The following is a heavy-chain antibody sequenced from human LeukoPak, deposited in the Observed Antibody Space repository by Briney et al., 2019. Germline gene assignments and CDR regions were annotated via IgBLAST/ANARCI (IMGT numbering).Heavy chain of an antibody. CDR1: GFTFTNFE. CDR3: ARDREVVAFDI. CDR2: ISYSGSTT. J-gene: IGHJ3*02. D-gene: IGHD2-15*01. V-gene: IGHV3-48*03. Sequence: GGSLRLSCAASGFTFTNFEMNWVRQAPGKGLEWVSYISYSGSTTSYADSVRGRFTISRDNSKNSLYLQMNSLRAEDTAVYYCARDREVVAFDIWGQGTMVTVSS.